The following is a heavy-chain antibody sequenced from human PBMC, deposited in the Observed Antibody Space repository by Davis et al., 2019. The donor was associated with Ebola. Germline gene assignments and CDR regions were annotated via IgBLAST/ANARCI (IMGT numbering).Heavy chain of an antibody. CDR2: INAGNGNT. CDR3: ARERIAARLVDY. CDR1: GYTFTSYG. J-gene: IGHJ4*02. V-gene: IGHV1-18*04. D-gene: IGHD6-6*01. Sequence: AASVKVSCKASGYTFTSYGISWVRQAPGQRLEWMGWINAGNGNTKYSQKFQGRVTMTRDTSTSTVYMELSSLRSEDTAVYYCARERIAARLVDYWGQGTLVTVSS.